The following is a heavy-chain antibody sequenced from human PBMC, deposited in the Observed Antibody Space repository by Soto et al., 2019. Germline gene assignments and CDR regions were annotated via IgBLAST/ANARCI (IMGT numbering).Heavy chain of an antibody. V-gene: IGHV3-48*03. J-gene: IGHJ6*02. CDR2: ISSSGSTI. D-gene: IGHD5-12*01. Sequence: PGGSLRLSCAASGFTFSSYAMSWVRQAPGKGLEWVSYISSSGSTIYYADSVKGRFTISRDNAKNSLYLQMNSLRAEDTAVYYCASNSGYENYYYGMDVWGQGTTVTVSS. CDR3: ASNSGYENYYYGMDV. CDR1: GFTFSSYA.